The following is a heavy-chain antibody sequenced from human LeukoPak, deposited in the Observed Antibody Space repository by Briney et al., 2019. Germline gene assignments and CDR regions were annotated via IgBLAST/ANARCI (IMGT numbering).Heavy chain of an antibody. CDR3: ARHSRWYFDY. CDR2: IYYSRST. D-gene: IGHD6-19*01. V-gene: IGHV4-59*08. Sequence: PSETLSLTCTVSGGSISSYYWSWIRQPPGKGLEWIGYIYYSRSTNYNPSLKSRVTISVDTSKNQFSLKLSSVTAADTAVYYCARHSRWYFDYWGQGTLVTVSS. J-gene: IGHJ4*02. CDR1: GGSISSYY.